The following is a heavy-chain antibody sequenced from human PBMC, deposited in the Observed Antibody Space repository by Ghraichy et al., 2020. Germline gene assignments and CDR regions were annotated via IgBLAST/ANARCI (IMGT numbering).Heavy chain of an antibody. CDR1: EFSLSDYE. CDR2: ISSGGTTK. D-gene: IGHD6-19*01. V-gene: IGHV3-48*03. CDR3: VRDSSGLGDLLDV. J-gene: IGHJ6*02. Sequence: GGSLRLSCAASEFSLSDYEMSWVRQAPGKGLEWISYISSGGTTKFYADSVKGRFTISRDNAKNSLYLQMNSLRADDTAVYYCVRDSSGLGDLLDVWGQGTTVTVSS.